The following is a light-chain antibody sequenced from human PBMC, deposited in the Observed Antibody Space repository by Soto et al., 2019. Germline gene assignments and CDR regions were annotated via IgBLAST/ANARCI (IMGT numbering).Light chain of an antibody. Sequence: QSALTQPASVSGSPGQSITISCTGTSSDVGGYNYVSWYQQYPGKVPKLMIYDVSSRPSGVSNRFSGSKSGNAASLTISGLQAEDEADYYCSSYTTSSTRVFGTGTKVTVL. CDR3: SSYTTSSTRV. CDR1: SSDVGGYNY. CDR2: DVS. V-gene: IGLV2-14*03. J-gene: IGLJ1*01.